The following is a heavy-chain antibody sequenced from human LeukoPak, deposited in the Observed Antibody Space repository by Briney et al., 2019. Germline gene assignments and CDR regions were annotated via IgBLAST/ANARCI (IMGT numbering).Heavy chain of an antibody. Sequence: GGSLRLSCAASGFTFSSYSMNWVRQAPGKGLEWVSYISSSSSTIYYADSVKGRFTISRDNAKNSLYLQMNSLRAEDTAVYYCARGPRIFGVVIRSGPNWFDPWGQGTLVTVSS. D-gene: IGHD3-3*01. J-gene: IGHJ5*02. CDR1: GFTFSSYS. CDR3: ARGPRIFGVVIRSGPNWFDP. CDR2: ISSSSSTI. V-gene: IGHV3-48*01.